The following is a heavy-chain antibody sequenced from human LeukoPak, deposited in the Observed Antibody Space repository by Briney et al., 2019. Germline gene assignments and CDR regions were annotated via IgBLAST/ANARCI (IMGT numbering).Heavy chain of an antibody. CDR1: GFTFTNFG. J-gene: IGHJ4*02. CDR2: INSNGGTI. Sequence: GGSLRLSCAASGFTFTNFGMIWVRQAPGKGLEWVSYINSNGGTIYLADSAKGRFTISRDNAKNSLYLQMNSLRDEDTAVYYCATRAAYKYGFEYRGQGTLVTVSS. D-gene: IGHD5-18*01. V-gene: IGHV3-48*02. CDR3: ATRAAYKYGFEY.